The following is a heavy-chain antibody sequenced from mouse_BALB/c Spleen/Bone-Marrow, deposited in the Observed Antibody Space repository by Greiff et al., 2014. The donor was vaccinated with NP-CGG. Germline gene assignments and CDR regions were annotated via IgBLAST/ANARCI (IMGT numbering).Heavy chain of an antibody. D-gene: IGHD1-1*01. CDR2: ISDGGSYT. CDR1: GFTFSDYY. V-gene: IGHV5-4*02. J-gene: IGHJ4*01. CDR3: VRGLYGSSYTYAMDY. Sequence: DVKLQESGGGLVKPGGSLKLSCAASGFTFSDYYMYWVRQTPEKRLEWVATISDGGSYTYYPDSVKGRFTISRDNAKNNLYLQMSSLKSEDTAMYYCVRGLYGSSYTYAMDYWGQGTSVTVSS.